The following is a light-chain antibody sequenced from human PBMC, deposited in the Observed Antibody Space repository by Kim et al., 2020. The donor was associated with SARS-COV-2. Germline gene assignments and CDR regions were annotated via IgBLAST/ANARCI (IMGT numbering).Light chain of an antibody. Sequence: QSALTQPASVSGSPGQSITIPCTGTTSDVGSYNLVSWYQQHPGKAPKLMIDEVSKRPAGVSNRFSGSKSGNTASLTISGLQAEDEADYYCCSYAGSSTPVVFGGGTKLSVL. CDR2: EVS. J-gene: IGLJ2*01. V-gene: IGLV2-23*02. CDR3: CSYAGSSTPVV. CDR1: TSDVGSYNL.